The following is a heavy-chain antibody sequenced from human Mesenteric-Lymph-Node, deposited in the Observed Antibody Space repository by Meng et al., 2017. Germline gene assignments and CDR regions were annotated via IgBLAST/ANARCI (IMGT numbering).Heavy chain of an antibody. CDR2: LHAGNGDT. Sequence: VQPGQSVAEVQKPGASVKASCKAYVYSITERAMHWGCQAPGEGLEWMGWLHAGNGDTTYSEKFQGRVNITRDTSASTAYMEMSSLRSEDTAIYYCATTLNYDFWSGFYSWGQGTLVTVSS. D-gene: IGHD3-3*01. CDR3: ATTLNYDFWSGFYS. J-gene: IGHJ4*02. CDR1: VYSITERA. V-gene: IGHV1-3*01.